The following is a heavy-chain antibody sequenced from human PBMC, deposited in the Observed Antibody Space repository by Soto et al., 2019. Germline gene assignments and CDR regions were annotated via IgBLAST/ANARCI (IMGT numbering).Heavy chain of an antibody. CDR2: ISYDGSNK. CDR1: GFPFSTYG. D-gene: IGHD1-26*01. J-gene: IGHJ4*02. V-gene: IGHV3-30*03. CDR3: ASAVRRAGGWDFDY. Sequence: QVQLVESGGGVVQPGRSLRLSCAASGFPFSTYGMHWVRQAPGKGLEWVAAISYDGSNKFYADSVRGRLTSSRDNSKNTLYLQMNGLRAEDTAVYYCASAVRRAGGWDFDYWGQGTLVTVSS.